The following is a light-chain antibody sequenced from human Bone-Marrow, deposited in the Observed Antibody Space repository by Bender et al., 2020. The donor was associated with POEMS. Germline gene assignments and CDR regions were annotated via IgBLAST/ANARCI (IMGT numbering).Light chain of an antibody. CDR2: EVT. V-gene: IGLV2-8*01. Sequence: QSVLTQPPSASGSPGQSVTISCTGTSGDVGGYNYVSWYQQHPGKAPKLMIYEVTKRPSGVPDRFSGSKSGNTASLTVSGLRAEDEADYYCSSHAGRNHFCVFGSGTRVTVL. CDR1: SGDVGGYNY. CDR3: SSHAGRNHFCV. J-gene: IGLJ1*01.